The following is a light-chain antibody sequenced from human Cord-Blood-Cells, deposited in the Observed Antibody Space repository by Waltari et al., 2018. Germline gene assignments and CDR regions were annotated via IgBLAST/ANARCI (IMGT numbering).Light chain of an antibody. V-gene: IGLV2-23*01. J-gene: IGLJ3*02. CDR3: CSYAGSSTWV. CDR2: EGS. Sequence: QSALTQHASASGSPGQSITISCTGTSSDVGSYNLVSWYQQHPGKAPKLMIYEGSKRPSGVSKRFSGSKSGNTASLTITGLQAEDEADYYCCSYAGSSTWVFGGGTKLTVL. CDR1: SSDVGSYNL.